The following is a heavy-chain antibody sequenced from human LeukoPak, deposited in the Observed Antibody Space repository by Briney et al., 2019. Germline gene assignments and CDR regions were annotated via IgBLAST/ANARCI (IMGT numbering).Heavy chain of an antibody. V-gene: IGHV3-53*01. CDR1: GFTVSSNY. Sequence: GGSLRLSCAASGFTVSSNYMSWVRQAPGKGLEWVSVIYSGGSTSYADSVKGRFTISRDNSKNTLYLQMNSLRAEDTAGYYCASSSRRDLDYWGQGTMASVSS. D-gene: IGHD6-19*01. J-gene: IGHJ4*02. CDR2: IYSGGST. CDR3: ASSSRRDLDY.